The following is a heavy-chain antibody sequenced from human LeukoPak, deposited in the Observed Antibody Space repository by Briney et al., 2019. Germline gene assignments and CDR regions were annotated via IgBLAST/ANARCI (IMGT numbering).Heavy chain of an antibody. J-gene: IGHJ4*02. CDR2: IYYSGTT. CDR1: GGSISSYY. D-gene: IGHD6-19*01. Sequence: SSETLSLTCTVSGGSISSYYWSWIRQPPGKGLEWIGYIYYSGTTNYNPSLKSRVTISVDTSKSQFSLKLNSVTAADTAVYYCARSGGYSSPQNYWGQGTLVTVSS. V-gene: IGHV4-59*01. CDR3: ARSGGYSSPQNY.